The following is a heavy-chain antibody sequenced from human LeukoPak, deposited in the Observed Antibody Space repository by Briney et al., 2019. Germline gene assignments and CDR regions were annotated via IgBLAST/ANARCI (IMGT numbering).Heavy chain of an antibody. Sequence: PGRSLRLSCAASGVTFSSYAMHWVRQAPGKGLEWVAVISYDGSNKYYADSVKGRFTISRDNSKNTLYLQMNSLRAEDTAVYYCAKMMYYDFWSGYCFDYWGQGTLVTVSS. V-gene: IGHV3-30-3*01. CDR3: AKMMYYDFWSGYCFDY. CDR2: ISYDGSNK. D-gene: IGHD3-3*01. CDR1: GVTFSSYA. J-gene: IGHJ4*02.